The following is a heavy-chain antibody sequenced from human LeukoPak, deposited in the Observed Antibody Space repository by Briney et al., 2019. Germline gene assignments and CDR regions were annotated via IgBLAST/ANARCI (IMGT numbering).Heavy chain of an antibody. J-gene: IGHJ4*02. CDR1: GGSFSGYY. V-gene: IGHV4-34*01. Sequence: SETLSLTCAVYGGSFSGYYWSWIRQPPGKGLEWIGEINHSGSTSYNPSLKSRVTISVDTSKNQFSLKLSSVTAADTAVYYCARGGIVDYWGQGTLVTVSS. CDR2: INHSGST. CDR3: ARGGIVDY. D-gene: IGHD1-14*01.